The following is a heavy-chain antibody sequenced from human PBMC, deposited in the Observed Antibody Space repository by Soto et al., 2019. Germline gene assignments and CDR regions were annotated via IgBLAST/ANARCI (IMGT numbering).Heavy chain of an antibody. CDR3: ARAQYSSSWYLDY. CDR2: IYGGGST. CDR1: GFTVSSNY. V-gene: IGHV3-53*01. J-gene: IGHJ4*02. D-gene: IGHD6-13*01. Sequence: GSLRLSCAASGFTVSSNYMSWVRQAPGKGLEWVSVIYGGGSTYYADSVKGRFTISRDNSKNTLYLQMNSLRAEDTAVYYCARAQYSSSWYLDYWGQGTLVTVSS.